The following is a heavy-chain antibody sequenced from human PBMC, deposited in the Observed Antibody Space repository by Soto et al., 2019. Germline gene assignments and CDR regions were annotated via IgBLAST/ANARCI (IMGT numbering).Heavy chain of an antibody. Sequence: ASVKVSCKASGYTFTSYGISGVRQAPGQGLEWMGWISAYNGNTNYAQKLQVRVTMTTDTSTSTAYMELRSLRSDDTAVYYCARELGQQLVGWFGPWGQGTLVTVSS. CDR1: GYTFTSYG. J-gene: IGHJ5*02. D-gene: IGHD6-13*01. CDR2: ISAYNGNT. CDR3: ARELGQQLVGWFGP. V-gene: IGHV1-18*01.